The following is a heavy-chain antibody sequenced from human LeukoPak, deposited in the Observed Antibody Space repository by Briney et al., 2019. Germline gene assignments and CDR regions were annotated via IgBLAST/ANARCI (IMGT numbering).Heavy chain of an antibody. CDR3: AMTAPTNSGYEKPGSYYYYMDV. J-gene: IGHJ6*03. CDR1: GGSISSGSYY. D-gene: IGHD5-12*01. V-gene: IGHV4-61*02. Sequence: SQTLSLTCTVSGGSISSGSYYWSWIRQPAGKGLEWIGRIYTSGSTNYNPSPKSRVTISVDTSKNQFSLKLSSVTAADTAVYYCAMTAPTNSGYEKPGSYYYYMDVWGKGTTVTVSS. CDR2: IYTSGST.